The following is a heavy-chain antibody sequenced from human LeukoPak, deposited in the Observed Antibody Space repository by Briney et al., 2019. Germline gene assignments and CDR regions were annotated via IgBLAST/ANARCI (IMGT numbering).Heavy chain of an antibody. Sequence: GGSLRLSCAASGFTFSSYAMSWVRQAPGKGLEWVSAISGSGSSTYYADSVKGRFTISRDNSKNTLYLQMNSLRAEDTAVYYCAKGADYYDSSGYYYAEYFQHWGQGTLVTVSS. CDR1: GFTFSSYA. CDR3: AKGADYYDSSGYYYAEYFQH. D-gene: IGHD3-22*01. V-gene: IGHV3-23*01. CDR2: ISGSGSST. J-gene: IGHJ1*01.